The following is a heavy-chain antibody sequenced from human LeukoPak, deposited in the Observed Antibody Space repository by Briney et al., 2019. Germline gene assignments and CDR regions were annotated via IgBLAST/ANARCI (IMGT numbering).Heavy chain of an antibody. CDR1: GFIVSSKY. D-gene: IGHD7-27*01. CDR2: IYSGGST. V-gene: IGHV3-53*01. J-gene: IGHJ4*02. CDR3: ARAGLTGYFDY. Sequence: GGSLRLSCAASGFIVSSKYMSWVRQAPGMGLEWVSVIYSGGSTYYADSVKGRFTISRDNSKNTLYLQMNSLRAEDTAVYYCARAGLTGYFDYWGQGTLVSVSS.